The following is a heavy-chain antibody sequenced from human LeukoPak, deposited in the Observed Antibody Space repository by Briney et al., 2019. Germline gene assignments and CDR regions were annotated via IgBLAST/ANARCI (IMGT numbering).Heavy chain of an antibody. CDR3: ASAMIGVPDDAFDT. D-gene: IGHD3-22*01. V-gene: IGHV4-34*01. CDR1: GGSFSGYY. Sequence: NPSETLSLTCAVYGGSFSGYYWSWIRQPPGKGLEWIGEINHSGSTNYNPSLKSRVTISVDTSKNQFSLKLSSVTAADTAVYYCASAMIGVPDDAFDTRGQGTMVTVSS. CDR2: INHSGST. J-gene: IGHJ3*02.